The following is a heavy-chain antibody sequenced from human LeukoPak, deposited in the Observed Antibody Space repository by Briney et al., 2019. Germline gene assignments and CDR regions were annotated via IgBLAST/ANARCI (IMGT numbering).Heavy chain of an antibody. V-gene: IGHV1-69*13. Sequence: SVKVSCKASGGTFSSYAISWVRQAPGQGLEWMGGIIPILGTANYAQKFQGRVTITADESTSTAYMELSSLRSEDTAVYYCAKGVWSSGWYGGDGMDVWGQGTTVTVSS. CDR3: AKGVWSSGWYGGDGMDV. J-gene: IGHJ6*02. CDR1: GGTFSSYA. D-gene: IGHD6-19*01. CDR2: IIPILGTA.